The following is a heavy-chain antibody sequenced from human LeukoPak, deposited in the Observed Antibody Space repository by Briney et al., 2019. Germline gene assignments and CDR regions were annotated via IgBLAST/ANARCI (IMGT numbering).Heavy chain of an antibody. D-gene: IGHD2-2*01. Sequence: ASVKVSCKASGYSFTSYGFNWVRQAPGQGLEWMGWMSAYNGKTNYAHSLQGRVTVTADTSTSTAYMELRSLRSDDTAVYYCARSGYCSGTSCYAEGLDYWGQGTLVTVSS. CDR2: MSAYNGKT. CDR1: GYSFTSYG. V-gene: IGHV1-18*01. CDR3: ARSGYCSGTSCYAEGLDY. J-gene: IGHJ4*02.